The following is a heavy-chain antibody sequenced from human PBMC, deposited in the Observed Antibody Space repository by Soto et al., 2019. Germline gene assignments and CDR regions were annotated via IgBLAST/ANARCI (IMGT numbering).Heavy chain of an antibody. D-gene: IGHD2-8*01. Sequence: SESLSLTFSVSGDSIGATQSYCGWIRQSPGKGLEWIGNIHYSGSTYYMPSLRSRVTLSVDTSKNQFSLRLTSVTAEDTAVYYCARHEGNGNVWPLDYWGQGILVTVS. J-gene: IGHJ4*02. CDR3: ARHEGNGNVWPLDY. CDR1: GDSIGATQSY. V-gene: IGHV4-39*01. CDR2: IHYSGST.